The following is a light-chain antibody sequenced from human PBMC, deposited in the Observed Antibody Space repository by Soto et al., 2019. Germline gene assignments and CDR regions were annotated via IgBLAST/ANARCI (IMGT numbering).Light chain of an antibody. CDR2: GSS. CDR3: QQYDISPRT. J-gene: IGKJ1*01. Sequence: EIVLTQSPGTLSLSPGERATLSCRASQSLNSFYLAWYQQKPGQAPRLLIYGSSNRATGIPDRFSGSGSGTDFTHTISRLDPEDFAVYYCQQYDISPRTYGQGTKVEVK. CDR1: QSLNSFY. V-gene: IGKV3-20*01.